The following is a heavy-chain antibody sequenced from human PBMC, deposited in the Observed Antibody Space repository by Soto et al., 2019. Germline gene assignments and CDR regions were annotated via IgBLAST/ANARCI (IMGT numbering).Heavy chain of an antibody. CDR2: IYHSGIT. V-gene: IGHV4-30-2*01. D-gene: IGHD4-17*01. CDR1: GGSISRGVYS. Sequence: SATRSLTCAVSGGSISRGVYSWIWIRQPPGKGLEWIGYIYHSGITYYNPSLKSRVTISVDRSKNQFSLKLSSVTAADTAVYYCARAGEDYGGNSSVYFDYWGQGTLVTVSS. CDR3: ARAGEDYGGNSSVYFDY. J-gene: IGHJ4*02.